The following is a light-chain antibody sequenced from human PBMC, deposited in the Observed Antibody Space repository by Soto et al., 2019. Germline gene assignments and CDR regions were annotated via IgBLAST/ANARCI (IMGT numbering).Light chain of an antibody. Sequence: EIVLTQSPGTLSLSPGEGGTLSCRASQSVTSNYIAWYQQKPSQAPRLLILGASSRSTGIPDRFSGSGSGTYFTLTISRLDPEDFAVYYCQQYGSSPTFCPGTKVDIK. V-gene: IGKV3-20*01. J-gene: IGKJ3*01. CDR1: QSVTSNY. CDR3: QQYGSSPT. CDR2: GAS.